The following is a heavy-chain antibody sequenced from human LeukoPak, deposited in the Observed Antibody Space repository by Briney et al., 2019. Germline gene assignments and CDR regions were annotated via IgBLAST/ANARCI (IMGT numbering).Heavy chain of an antibody. Sequence: GASLRLSCAASGFTISSYAMSWVRQAPGKGLEWVSAISGSGGSTYYADSVKGRFTISRDNSKNTLYLQMNSLRAEDTAVYYCAKDGRRYDFWSGSDYWGQGTLVTVSS. J-gene: IGHJ4*02. V-gene: IGHV3-23*01. CDR2: ISGSGGST. D-gene: IGHD3-3*01. CDR3: AKDGRRYDFWSGSDY. CDR1: GFTISSYA.